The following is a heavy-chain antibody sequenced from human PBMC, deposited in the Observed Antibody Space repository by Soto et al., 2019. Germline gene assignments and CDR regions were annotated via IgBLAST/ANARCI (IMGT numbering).Heavy chain of an antibody. Sequence: GASVKVSCKASGFTFTSSAVQWVRQARGQRLEWIGWIVVGSGNTNYAQKFQERVTITRDMSTSTAYMELGSLRSEDTAVYYCAVHVYYDSSGYPMDVWGQGTTVTVSS. CDR1: GFTFTSSA. D-gene: IGHD3-22*01. CDR3: AVHVYYDSSGYPMDV. CDR2: IVVGSGNT. J-gene: IGHJ6*02. V-gene: IGHV1-58*01.